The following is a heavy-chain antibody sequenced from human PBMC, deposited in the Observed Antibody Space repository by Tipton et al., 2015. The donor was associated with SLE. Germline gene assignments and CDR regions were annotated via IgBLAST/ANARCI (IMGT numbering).Heavy chain of an antibody. CDR3: ARGQQLALFFDY. CDR1: GGSISSGSYY. CDR2: IYYSGST. J-gene: IGHJ4*02. V-gene: IGHV4-31*03. D-gene: IGHD6-13*01. Sequence: TLSLTCTVSGGSISSGSYYWSWIRQPAGKGLEWIGYIYYSGSTYYNPSLKSRVTISVDTSKNQFSLKLSSVTAADTAVYYCARGQQLALFFDYWGQGTLVTVSS.